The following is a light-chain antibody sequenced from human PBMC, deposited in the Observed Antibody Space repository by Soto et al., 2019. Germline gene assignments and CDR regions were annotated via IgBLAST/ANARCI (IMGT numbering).Light chain of an antibody. Sequence: DIPMTQSPSTLSASVGDRVTITCRASQSISSWLAWYQQKPGKAPKFLISKASSLESGVPSRFSGSGSGTEFTLTINSLQPDDFATYYCQHYSSYPLSFGGGTKVEIE. CDR2: KAS. CDR3: QHYSSYPLS. CDR1: QSISSW. V-gene: IGKV1-5*03. J-gene: IGKJ4*01.